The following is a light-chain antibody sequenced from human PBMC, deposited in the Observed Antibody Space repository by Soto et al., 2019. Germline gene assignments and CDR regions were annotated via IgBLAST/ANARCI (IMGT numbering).Light chain of an antibody. Sequence: QSVLTQPPSAPGSPGQSVTISCTGTRNDIGAYEFVSWYQHHPGKAPKLIIYEVVQRPSGVPDRFSGSKSGNTASLTVSGLQAADEADYYCKSYAGSNTYVFGTGTKVTAL. CDR3: KSYAGSNTYV. CDR2: EVV. V-gene: IGLV2-8*01. J-gene: IGLJ1*01. CDR1: RNDIGAYEF.